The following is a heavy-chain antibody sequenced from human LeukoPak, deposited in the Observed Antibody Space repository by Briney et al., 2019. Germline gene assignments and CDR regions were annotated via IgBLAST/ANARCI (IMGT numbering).Heavy chain of an antibody. CDR3: AKGEQWLVLYFQH. CDR2: IYSGGNT. J-gene: IGHJ1*01. Sequence: PGGSLRLSCAASGFTVSSNYMSWVRQAPGKGLEWVSVIYSGGNTYYADSVKGRFTISRDNSKNTLYLQMNSLRAEDTAVYYCAKGEQWLVLYFQHWGQGTLVTVSS. V-gene: IGHV3-53*01. CDR1: GFTVSSNY. D-gene: IGHD6-19*01.